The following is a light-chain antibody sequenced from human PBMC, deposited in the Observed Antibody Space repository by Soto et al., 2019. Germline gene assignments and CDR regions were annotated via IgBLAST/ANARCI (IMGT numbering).Light chain of an antibody. CDR2: AAS. V-gene: IGKV3-20*01. CDR1: QTVSRS. Sequence: EIILTQSPDTLSLSPGERATLSCRASQTVSRSLAWYQQKPGQAPSLLIYAASTRAAGVPARFSGSGSVTDFTLTISRLEPEDFAVYFCQQYGSSPRTFGQGTKVDI. J-gene: IGKJ1*01. CDR3: QQYGSSPRT.